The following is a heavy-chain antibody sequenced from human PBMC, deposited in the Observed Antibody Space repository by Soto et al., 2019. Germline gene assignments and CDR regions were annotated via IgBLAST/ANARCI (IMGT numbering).Heavy chain of an antibody. CDR3: AKDLNDGYGGYYFDY. Sequence: EVQLVESGGVVVQPGGSLRLSCAASGFTFDDYTMHWVRQAPGKGLEWVSLISWDGGSTYYADSVKGRFTISRDNSKNSLYLQMNSLRTEDTALYYCAKDLNDGYGGYYFDYWGQGTLVTVSS. CDR1: GFTFDDYT. D-gene: IGHD5-18*01. J-gene: IGHJ4*02. CDR2: ISWDGGST. V-gene: IGHV3-43*01.